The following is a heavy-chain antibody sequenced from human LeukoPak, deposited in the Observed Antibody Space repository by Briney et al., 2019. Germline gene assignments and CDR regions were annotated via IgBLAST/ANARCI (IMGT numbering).Heavy chain of an antibody. D-gene: IGHD2-2*01. J-gene: IGHJ3*02. CDR1: GGSIGSGDYY. CDR3: VRVGIVVVPAATGAFDI. V-gene: IGHV4-30-4*01. Sequence: SETLSLTCTVSGGSIGSGDYYWSWIRQPPGKGLEWIGYIYYSGSTYYNPSLKSRVTISVDTSKNQFSLKLSSVTAADTAVYYCVRVGIVVVPAATGAFDIWGQGTMVTVSS. CDR2: IYYSGST.